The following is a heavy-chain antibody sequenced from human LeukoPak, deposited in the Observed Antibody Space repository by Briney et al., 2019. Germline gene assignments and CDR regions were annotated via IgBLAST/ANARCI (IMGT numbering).Heavy chain of an antibody. J-gene: IGHJ6*03. CDR2: ISGSGGST. V-gene: IGHV3-23*01. CDR1: GFTFSSYA. CDR3: AKGVGARWDYYYYYTDV. D-gene: IGHD1-26*01. Sequence: GGSLRLSCAASGFTFSSYAMSWVRQAPGKGLEWVSAISGSGGSTYYADSVKGRFTISRDNSKNTLYLQMNSLRAEDTAVYYCAKGVGARWDYYYYYTDVWGKGTTVTVSS.